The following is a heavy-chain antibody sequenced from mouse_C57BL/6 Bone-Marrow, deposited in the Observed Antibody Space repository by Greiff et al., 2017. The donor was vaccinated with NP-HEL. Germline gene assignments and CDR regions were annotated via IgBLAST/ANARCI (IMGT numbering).Heavy chain of an antibody. CDR1: GFTFSSYA. V-gene: IGHV5-4*03. Sequence: EVKLMESGGGLVKPGGSLKLSCAASGFTFSSYAMSWVRQTPEKRLEWVATISDGGSYTYYPDNVKGRFTISRDNAKNNLYLQMSHLKSEDTAMYYCARGSFYSSYRYAMDYWGQGTSVTVSS. CDR3: ARGSFYSSYRYAMDY. CDR2: ISDGGSYT. D-gene: IGHD2-5*01. J-gene: IGHJ4*01.